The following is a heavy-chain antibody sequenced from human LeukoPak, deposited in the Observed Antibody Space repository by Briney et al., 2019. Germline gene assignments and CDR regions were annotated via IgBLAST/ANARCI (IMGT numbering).Heavy chain of an antibody. D-gene: IGHD6-13*01. CDR3: ARRLFFGSDSSSWYWGPYFDY. J-gene: IGHJ4*02. CDR1: GYSFTSYW. CDR2: IYPGDSDT. Sequence: GESLKISCKGSGYSFTSYWIGWVRQMPGKGLEWMGIIYPGDSDTRYSPSFQGQVTISADKSISTAYLQWSSLKASDTAMYYCARRLFFGSDSSSWYWGPYFDYWGQGTLVTVSS. V-gene: IGHV5-51*01.